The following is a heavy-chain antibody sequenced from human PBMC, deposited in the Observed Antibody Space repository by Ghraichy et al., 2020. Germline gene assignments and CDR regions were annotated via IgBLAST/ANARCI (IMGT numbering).Heavy chain of an antibody. J-gene: IGHJ3*02. D-gene: IGHD4-23*01. CDR2: ISYDGSNK. Sequence: GGSLRLSCAASGFTFSSYGMHWVRQAPGKGLEWVAVISYDGSNKYYADSVKGRFTISRDNSKNTLYLQMNSLRAEDTAVYYCAKGATKGDYGGNSSRSWWVEIDAFDIWGQGTMVTVSS. V-gene: IGHV3-30*18. CDR3: AKGATKGDYGGNSSRSWWVEIDAFDI. CDR1: GFTFSSYG.